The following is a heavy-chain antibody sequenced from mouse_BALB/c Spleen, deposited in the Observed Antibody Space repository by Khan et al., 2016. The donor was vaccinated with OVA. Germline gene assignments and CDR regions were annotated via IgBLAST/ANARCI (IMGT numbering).Heavy chain of an antibody. CDR1: GYIFTDFS. CDR2: ISTYYGDS. D-gene: IGHD2-1*01. J-gene: IGHJ3*01. CDR3: ARGSGNYRFAY. Sequence: VQLQESGAELVRPGVSVKISCKGSGYIFTDFSMHWVKRSHAKSLEWLGVISTYYGDSIYNQNFKDKATLTVEKSSSTAYMELARLTSEDSAIYYWARGSGNYRFAYWGQGTLVTVSA. V-gene: IGHV1S137*01.